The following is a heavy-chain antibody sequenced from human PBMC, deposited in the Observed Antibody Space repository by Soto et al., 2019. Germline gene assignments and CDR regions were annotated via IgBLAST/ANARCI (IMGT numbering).Heavy chain of an antibody. Sequence: SVKVSCKASGGTFSSYAISWVRQAPGQGLEWMGGIIPIFGTANYAQKFQGRVTITADKSTSTAYMELSSLRSEDTAVYYCANSARSLVGAISQDYWGQGTLVTVSS. V-gene: IGHV1-69*06. CDR2: IIPIFGTA. D-gene: IGHD1-26*01. CDR3: ANSARSLVGAISQDY. J-gene: IGHJ4*02. CDR1: GGTFSSYA.